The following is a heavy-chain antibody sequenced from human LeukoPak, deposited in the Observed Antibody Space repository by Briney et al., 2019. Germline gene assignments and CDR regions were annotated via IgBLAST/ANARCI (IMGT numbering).Heavy chain of an antibody. D-gene: IGHD6-13*01. J-gene: IGHJ6*02. CDR3: AKVSAGPYYYYGMDV. V-gene: IGHV3-9*01. CDR2: ISWNSGSI. Sequence: GRSLRLSCAASGFTFDHYAMHWVRQAPGKGLEWVSGISWNSGSIGYADSVKGRFTISRDNAKNSLYLQMNSLRAEDTALYYCAKVSAGPYYYYGMDVWGQGTTVTVSS. CDR1: GFTFDHYA.